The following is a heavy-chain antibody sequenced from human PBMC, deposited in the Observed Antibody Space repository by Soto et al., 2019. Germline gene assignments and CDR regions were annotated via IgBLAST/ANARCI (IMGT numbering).Heavy chain of an antibody. D-gene: IGHD6-6*01. Sequence: QVQLQQWGAGLLKPSETLSLTCAVYGGSFSGYYWSWIRQPPGKGLEWIGEINHSGSTNYNPSLKSRVTIAVDTSKNQFSLKLSSVTAADTAVYYCARYSSSQPNDAFDIWGQGTMVTVSS. V-gene: IGHV4-34*01. CDR3: ARYSSSQPNDAFDI. CDR2: INHSGST. J-gene: IGHJ3*02. CDR1: GGSFSGYY.